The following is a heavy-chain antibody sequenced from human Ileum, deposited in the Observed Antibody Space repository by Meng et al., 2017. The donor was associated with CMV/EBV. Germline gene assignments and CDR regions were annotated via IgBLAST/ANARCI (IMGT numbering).Heavy chain of an antibody. CDR1: GFTFSSYA. Sequence: GGSLRLSCAASGFTFSSYAMSWVRQAPGKGLEWVSVISGSGDSTYYADSVKGRFTISRDNSKNTLYLQVDSLRAEDTAVYYCARDSGKYCSGGSFYSTDWGQGTLVTVSS. J-gene: IGHJ4*02. V-gene: IGHV3-23*01. CDR3: ARDSGKYCSGGSFYSTD. D-gene: IGHD2-15*01. CDR2: ISGSGDST.